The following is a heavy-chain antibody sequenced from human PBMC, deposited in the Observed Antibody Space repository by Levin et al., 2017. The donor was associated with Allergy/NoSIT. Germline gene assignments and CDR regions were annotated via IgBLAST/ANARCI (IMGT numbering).Heavy chain of an antibody. CDR2: VKSDGSST. Sequence: GESLKISCATSGFTFSTHWMHWVRQAPGKGLVWVSRVKSDGSSTNYADSVKGRFTISRDNAKNTLYLQMNSLRAEDTAVYYCARGTGLFDLWGQGTLVTVSS. D-gene: IGHD1-14*01. V-gene: IGHV3-74*01. J-gene: IGHJ5*02. CDR3: ARGTGLFDL. CDR1: GFTFSTHW.